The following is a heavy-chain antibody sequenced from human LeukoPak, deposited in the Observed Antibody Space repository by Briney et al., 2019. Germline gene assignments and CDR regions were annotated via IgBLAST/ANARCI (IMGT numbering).Heavy chain of an antibody. D-gene: IGHD1-26*01. CDR1: GGPISSYY. J-gene: IGHJ6*02. V-gene: IGHV4-59*08. Sequence: PSETLSLTCTVSGGPISSYYWSWIRQPPGKGLEWIGYIYYSGSTNYNPSLKSRVTISVDTSKNQFSLKLSSVTAADTAVYYCARQRGGSYYGYYYYYGMDVWGQGTTVTVSS. CDR2: IYYSGST. CDR3: ARQRGGSYYGYYYYYGMDV.